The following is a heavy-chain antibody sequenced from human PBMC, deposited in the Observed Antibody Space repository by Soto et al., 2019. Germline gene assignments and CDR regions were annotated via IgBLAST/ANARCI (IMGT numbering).Heavy chain of an antibody. V-gene: IGHV3-30*03. CDR1: GFTFSSYG. D-gene: IGHD3-9*01. J-gene: IGHJ4*02. CDR2: ISYDGSNK. CDR3: AMVYDILTGSSYYFDY. Sequence: GGSLRLSCAASGFTFSSYGMHWVRQAPGKGLEWVAVISYDGSNKYYADSVKGRFTISRDNSKNTLYLQMNSLRAEDTAVYYCAMVYDILTGSSYYFDYWGQGTLVTVSS.